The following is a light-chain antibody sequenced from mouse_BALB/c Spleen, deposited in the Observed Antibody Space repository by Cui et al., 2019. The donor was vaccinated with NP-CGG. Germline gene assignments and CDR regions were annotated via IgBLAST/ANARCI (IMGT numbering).Light chain of an antibody. J-gene: IGLJ1*01. CDR3: ALWYSNHWV. CDR1: TGAVTTSNY. Sequence: QAVVTQESALTTSPGETVTLTCRSSTGAVTTSNYAHCVQENPHHLFTGLIGFTNKRAPGVHARVSGSLMGDKAALTITGAQTEDEAIYFCALWYSNHWVFGGGTKLTVL. CDR2: FTN. V-gene: IGLV1*01.